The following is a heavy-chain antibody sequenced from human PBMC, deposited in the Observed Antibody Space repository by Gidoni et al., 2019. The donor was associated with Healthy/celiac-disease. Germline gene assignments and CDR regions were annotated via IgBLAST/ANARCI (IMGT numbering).Heavy chain of an antibody. J-gene: IGHJ3*02. CDR1: GGSISSSSYY. CDR2: IYYSGST. Sequence: QLQLQESGPGLVKPSETLSLTCTVSGGSISSSSYYWGWIRQPPGKGLEWIGSIYYSGSTYYNPSLKSRVTISVDTSKNQFSLKLSSVTAADTAVYYCARPIGEGYYYDSSGYYSSAFDIWGQGTMVTVSS. V-gene: IGHV4-39*01. D-gene: IGHD3-22*01. CDR3: ARPIGEGYYYDSSGYYSSAFDI.